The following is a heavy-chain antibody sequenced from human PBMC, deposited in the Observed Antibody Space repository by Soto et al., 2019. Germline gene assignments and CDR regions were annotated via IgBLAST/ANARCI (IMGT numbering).Heavy chain of an antibody. D-gene: IGHD1-26*01. Sequence: SETLSLTCTVSGGSVSSGSYYWSWIRQPPGKGLEWIGYIYYSGSTNYNPSLKSRVTISVDTSKNQFSLKLSSVTAADTAVYYCARDSRLVGATPGWFDPWGQGTLVTVSS. V-gene: IGHV4-61*01. CDR1: GGSVSSGSYY. CDR2: IYYSGST. CDR3: ARDSRLVGATPGWFDP. J-gene: IGHJ5*02.